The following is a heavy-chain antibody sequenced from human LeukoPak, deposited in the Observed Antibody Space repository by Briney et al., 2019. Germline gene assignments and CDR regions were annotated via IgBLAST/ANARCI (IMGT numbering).Heavy chain of an antibody. CDR3: ARGNDYGDHVGIYFDY. CDR1: GFTFSSYW. J-gene: IGHJ4*02. Sequence: GGSLRLSCAASGFTFSSYWMSWVRQAPGRGLEWVANIKQDESEKYYVDSVKGRFSITRDNAKNSMYLQINSLRAEDTAVYHCARGNDYGDHVGIYFDYWGQGTLVIVSS. V-gene: IGHV3-7*03. CDR2: IKQDESEK. D-gene: IGHD4-17*01.